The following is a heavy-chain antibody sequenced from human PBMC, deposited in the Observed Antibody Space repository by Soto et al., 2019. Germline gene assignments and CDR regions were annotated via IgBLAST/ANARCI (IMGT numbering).Heavy chain of an antibody. V-gene: IGHV3-15*01. Sequence: PGGSLRLSCAASGFTFSNAWMSWVRQAPGKGLEWVGRIKSKTDGGTTDYAAPVKGRFTISRDDSKNTLYLQMNSLKTEDTAVYYCTTENLLWFGELPSCWFDPWGQGTLVTVSS. CDR3: TTENLLWFGELPSCWFDP. CDR2: IKSKTDGGTT. CDR1: GFTFSNAW. D-gene: IGHD3-10*01. J-gene: IGHJ5*02.